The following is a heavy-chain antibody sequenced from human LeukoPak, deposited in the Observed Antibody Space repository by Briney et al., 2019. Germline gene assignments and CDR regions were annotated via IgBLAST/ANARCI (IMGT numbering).Heavy chain of an antibody. J-gene: IGHJ4*02. Sequence: PSETLSLTCTVSGGSISRSNYHWGWIRQPPGKGLEWIGTIYYTGGTYYNPSLKSRVTISVDTSKNQFSLKLSPVTATDTAVYYCASWSSGSADFWGQGTLVTVSS. CDR1: GGSISRSNYH. V-gene: IGHV4-39*01. D-gene: IGHD1-26*01. CDR3: ASWSSGSADF. CDR2: IYYTGGT.